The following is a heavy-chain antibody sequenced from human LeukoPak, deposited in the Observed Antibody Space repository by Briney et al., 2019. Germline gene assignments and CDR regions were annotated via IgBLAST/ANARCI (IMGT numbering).Heavy chain of an antibody. CDR3: ARQGGSYYYFDY. CDR2: IYYSGIT. V-gene: IGHV4-39*01. D-gene: IGHD1-26*01. Sequence: SGTLSLTCTVSGGSISSSSYYWGWIRQPPGKGLEWIGIIYYSGITYYNPSLKSRVTISVDTSKNQFSLMLSSVTAADTAVYYCARQGGSYYYFDYWGQGTLVTVSS. J-gene: IGHJ4*02. CDR1: GGSISSSSYY.